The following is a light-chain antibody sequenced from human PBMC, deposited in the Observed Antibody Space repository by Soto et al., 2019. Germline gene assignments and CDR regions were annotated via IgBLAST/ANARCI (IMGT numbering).Light chain of an antibody. CDR2: AAS. Sequence: DIQMTQSPSSLSASVGDRVSITCRASQSISTHLSWYQQKPGKAPKLLIYAASSLQSWVPSRFTGSGSGTDFTLTIRSLQTEDFATYYCQQRYTSWWTFGQGTKVEI. V-gene: IGKV1-39*01. CDR3: QQRYTSWWT. J-gene: IGKJ1*01. CDR1: QSISTH.